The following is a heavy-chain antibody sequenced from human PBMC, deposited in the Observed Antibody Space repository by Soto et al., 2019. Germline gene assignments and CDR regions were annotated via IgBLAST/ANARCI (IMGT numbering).Heavy chain of an antibody. CDR2: ISGSGIST. V-gene: IGHV3-23*01. D-gene: IGHD5-12*01. J-gene: IGHJ4*02. CDR3: AKAFRDGYNYFDY. Sequence: LRLSCAASGFTFSSYAMSWVRQAPGKGLDWVSAISGSGISTYYADSVKGRFTISRDNSKNTLYLQMNSLRAEDTAVYYCAKAFRDGYNYFDYWGQGTLVTVSS. CDR1: GFTFSSYA.